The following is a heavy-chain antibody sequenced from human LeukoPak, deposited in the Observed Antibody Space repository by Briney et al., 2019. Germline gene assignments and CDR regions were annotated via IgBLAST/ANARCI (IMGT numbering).Heavy chain of an antibody. CDR1: GYTFNSYG. V-gene: IGHV1-46*02. J-gene: IGHJ4*02. Sequence: ASVKVSCKASGYTFNSYGISWVRQAPGQGLEWMGIINPSGGSTSYAQKFQGRVTMTRDTSTSTVYMELSSLRSEDTAVYYCARDYGDSGKIDYWGQGTLVTVSS. CDR2: INPSGGST. D-gene: IGHD4-17*01. CDR3: ARDYGDSGKIDY.